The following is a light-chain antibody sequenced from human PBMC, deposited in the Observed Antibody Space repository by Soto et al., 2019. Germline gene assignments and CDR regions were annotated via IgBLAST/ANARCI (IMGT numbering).Light chain of an antibody. Sequence: DIQMTQSPSSLSASVGDRVTITCLASQSISTYLNWYQQKAGLAPKLLIYAASSLQSGVPSRFSGSGSGTAFTLTISSLQPEDFATYYCQKTYSTPPKFGQGTKVDIK. V-gene: IGKV1-39*01. CDR1: QSISTY. J-gene: IGKJ1*01. CDR3: QKTYSTPPK. CDR2: AAS.